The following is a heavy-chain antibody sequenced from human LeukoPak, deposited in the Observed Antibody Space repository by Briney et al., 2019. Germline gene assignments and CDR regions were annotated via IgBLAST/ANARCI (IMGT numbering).Heavy chain of an antibody. CDR3: ARESSIAAAGTFDL. CDR1: GFTFSKYW. Sequence: PGGSLRLSCAASGFTFSKYWMSWVRQAPGTGLEWVANIKQSGSEKYYVASVKGRFTISRDNAKNSLYLQMNSLRAEDRAVYYCARESSIAAAGTFDLWGRGTLVTVSS. V-gene: IGHV3-7*04. CDR2: IKQSGSEK. D-gene: IGHD6-13*01. J-gene: IGHJ2*01.